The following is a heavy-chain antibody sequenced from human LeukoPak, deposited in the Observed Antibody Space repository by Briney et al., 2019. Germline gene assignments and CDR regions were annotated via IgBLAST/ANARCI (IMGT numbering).Heavy chain of an antibody. CDR3: ARESSVLWFRTRAGFDY. D-gene: IGHD3-10*01. J-gene: IGHJ4*02. CDR2: INPNSGGT. CDR1: GYTFTGYY. Sequence: ASVKVSCKASGYTFTGYYMYWVRQAPGQGLEWMGRINPNSGGTNYAQKFQGRVTMTRDTSISTAYMELSRLRSDDTAVYYCARESSVLWFRTRAGFDYWGQGTLVTVSS. V-gene: IGHV1-2*06.